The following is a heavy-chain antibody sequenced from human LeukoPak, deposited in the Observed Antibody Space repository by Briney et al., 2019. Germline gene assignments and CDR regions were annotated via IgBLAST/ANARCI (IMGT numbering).Heavy chain of an antibody. CDR3: ARVSSTSWFDY. CDR1: GFTFSSYS. D-gene: IGHD2-2*01. V-gene: IGHV3-21*01. CDR2: ISSSSSYI. Sequence: GGSLRLSCAASGFTFSSYSMNWVRQAPGKGLEWVSSISSSSSYIYYADSVKGRFTISRDNAKNSLYLQMNSLRAEDTAVYYCARVSSTSWFDYWGPGTLVTVSS. J-gene: IGHJ4*02.